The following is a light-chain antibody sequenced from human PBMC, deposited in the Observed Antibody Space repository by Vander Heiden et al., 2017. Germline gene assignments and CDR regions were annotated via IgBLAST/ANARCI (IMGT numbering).Light chain of an antibody. CDR2: DAS. Sequence: DIQMTQSPSSLSASVGDRVTITCQASQDISNYLNWYQQKSGKAPKLLIYDASNLETGVPSRFSGSGSGTDFTFTISSLQPEDIATYYCQQYDNLPLTFGPGTKVDIK. CDR3: QQYDNLPLT. V-gene: IGKV1-33*01. J-gene: IGKJ3*01. CDR1: QDISNY.